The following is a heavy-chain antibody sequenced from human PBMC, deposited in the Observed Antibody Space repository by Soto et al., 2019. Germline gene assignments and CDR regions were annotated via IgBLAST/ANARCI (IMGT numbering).Heavy chain of an antibody. CDR2: ISAYNGNT. V-gene: IGHV1-18*01. CDR3: ARGGTRIDY. CDR1: GYTFTNFG. J-gene: IGHJ4*02. Sequence: QVQLVQSGAEVKKPGASVKVSCKASGYTFTNFGISWVRQAPGQGLEWMGWISAYNGNTNYAQNFQGRVTMTTDTATSTADMELMSLRSADTAVYSCARGGTRIDYWGQGTLVTVSS. D-gene: IGHD3-16*01.